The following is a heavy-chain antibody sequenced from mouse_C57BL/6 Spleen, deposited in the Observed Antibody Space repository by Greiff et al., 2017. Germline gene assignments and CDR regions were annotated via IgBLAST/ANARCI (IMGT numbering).Heavy chain of an antibody. CDR3: GPTTVVGYAMDC. V-gene: IGHV1-82*01. CDR2: IYPGDGDT. D-gene: IGHD1-1*01. Sequence: VQLQESGPELVKPGASVKISCKASGYAFSSSWMNWVKQRPGKGLEWIGRIYPGDGDTNYNGKFKGKATLTADKSSSTAYMQLSSLTSEDSAVYVCGPTTVVGYAMDCWGQGTSVTVSS. CDR1: GYAFSSSW. J-gene: IGHJ4*01.